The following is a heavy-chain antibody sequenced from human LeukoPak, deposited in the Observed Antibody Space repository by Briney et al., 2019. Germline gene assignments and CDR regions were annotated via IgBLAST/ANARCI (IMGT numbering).Heavy chain of an antibody. CDR2: ISSYNGNT. J-gene: IGHJ6*02. CDR3: ARDLREQLDYYGMDV. Sequence: ASVTVSCKASGGTFSSYGLSWVRQAPGQGLEWMGWISSYNGNTNYAQKFQGRVTMTTDTSTSTAYMDLRSLRSDDTAVYYCARDLREQLDYYGMDVWGQGTTVTVSS. D-gene: IGHD1-26*01. V-gene: IGHV1-18*01. CDR1: GGTFSSYG.